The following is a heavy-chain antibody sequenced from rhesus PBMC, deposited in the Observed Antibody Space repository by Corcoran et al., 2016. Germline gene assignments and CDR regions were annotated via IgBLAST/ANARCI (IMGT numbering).Heavy chain of an antibody. D-gene: IGHD6-31*01. V-gene: IGHV3-100*02. CDR1: GFTFSSYE. Sequence: DVHLMESGGGLVKPGGSLRLSCVASGFTFSSYEMHWVRQAPGKGLEWVSIISESGGTIYYADALKGRFTISRDNAKNSLCLQMNSLRAEDTAVYYCTRDPWGGWYYFDYWGQGVLVTVSS. CDR2: ISESGGTI. J-gene: IGHJ4*01. CDR3: TRDPWGGWYYFDY.